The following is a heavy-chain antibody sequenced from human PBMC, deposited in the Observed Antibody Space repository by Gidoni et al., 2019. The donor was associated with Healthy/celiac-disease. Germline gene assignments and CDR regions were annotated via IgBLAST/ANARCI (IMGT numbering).Heavy chain of an antibody. CDR1: GGSFRGYY. CDR3: ARGSRDPKRHWFDP. J-gene: IGHJ5*02. CDR2: INHSGST. V-gene: IGHV4-34*01. Sequence: QVQLQQWGAGLLKPSETLSLTCAVYGGSFRGYYWSWIRQPPGKGLEWIGEINHSGSTNYNPSLKSRVTISVDTSKNQFSLKLSSVTAADTAVYYCARGSRDPKRHWFDPWGQGTLVTVSS.